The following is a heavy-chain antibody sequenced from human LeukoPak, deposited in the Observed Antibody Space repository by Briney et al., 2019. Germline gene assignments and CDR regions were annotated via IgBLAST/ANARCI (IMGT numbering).Heavy chain of an antibody. CDR1: GLTFSSSV. Sequence: GGSLRLSCAGSGLTFSSSVKRWVRRAPGKGLDWVSNISGSGDSTYYAAPVKGRFSISRDNSKNTLYLHVNSQRAEDTPRYYCAYAPAPYGYSSFDLWGEGPGHSVS. J-gene: IGHJ4*02. CDR3: AYAPAPYGYSSFDL. D-gene: IGHD2-2*01. V-gene: IGHV3-23*01. CDR2: ISGSGDST.